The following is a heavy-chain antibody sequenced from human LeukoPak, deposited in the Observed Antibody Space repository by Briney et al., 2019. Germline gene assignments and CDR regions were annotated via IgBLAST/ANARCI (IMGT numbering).Heavy chain of an antibody. Sequence: PSETLSLTCAVYGGSFSGYYWSWIRQPPGKGLEWIGEINHSGRNNYNPSLKSRVTISVDSSKNQFSLKLSSVTAADTAVYYCARATGTKVPPGYWGQGTLVTVSS. D-gene: IGHD1-7*01. J-gene: IGHJ4*02. CDR3: ARATGTKVPPGY. CDR1: GGSFSGYY. CDR2: INHSGRN. V-gene: IGHV4-34*01.